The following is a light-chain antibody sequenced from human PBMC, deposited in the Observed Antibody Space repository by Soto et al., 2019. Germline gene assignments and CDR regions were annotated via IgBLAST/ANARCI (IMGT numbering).Light chain of an antibody. J-gene: IGKJ1*01. CDR2: DAS. CDR3: QQYNNYSPSWT. V-gene: IGKV1-5*01. CDR1: QSIRNW. Sequence: EIQMTQSPSTLSASVGDRVTITCRASQSIRNWLAWYQQKPGKAPKLLIYDASTLQGGVPSRFSGVGSGTEVTLTINSLQPDDFATYYCQQYNNYSPSWTFGQGTKVEIK.